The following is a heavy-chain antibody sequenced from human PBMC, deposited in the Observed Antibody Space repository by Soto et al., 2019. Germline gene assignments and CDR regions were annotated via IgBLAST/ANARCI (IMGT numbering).Heavy chain of an antibody. CDR1: GFRFSDYY. CDR2: TRNKANSYAA. J-gene: IGHJ4*02. CDR3: ARDTGGSYDF. V-gene: IGHV3-72*01. Sequence: DVQLVESGGGLVQPGGSLRLSCAASGFRFSDYYMDWVRQLPGMGLEWVGRTRNKANSYAAEYAPSVRGRFTISRHDSEDSMFLQLNSLKTEDTAVYYCARDTGGSYDFWGQGALVTVSS. D-gene: IGHD1-26*01.